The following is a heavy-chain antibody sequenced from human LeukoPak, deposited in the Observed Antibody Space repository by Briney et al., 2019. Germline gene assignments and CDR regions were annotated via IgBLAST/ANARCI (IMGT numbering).Heavy chain of an antibody. J-gene: IGHJ4*02. CDR2: IYSGGST. CDR3: ASLSPRGVMPYLFDY. CDR1: GFTVSSNY. V-gene: IGHV3-66*01. Sequence: QTGGSLRLSCAASGFTVSSNYMSWVRQAPGKGLEWVSVIYSGGSTYYADSVKGRFTISRDNSKNTLYLQMNSLRAEDTAVYYCASLSPRGVMPYLFDYWGQGTLVTVSS. D-gene: IGHD3-16*01.